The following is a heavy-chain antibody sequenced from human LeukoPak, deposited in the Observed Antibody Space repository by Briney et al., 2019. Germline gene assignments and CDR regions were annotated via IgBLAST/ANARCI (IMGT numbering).Heavy chain of an antibody. CDR3: ARQGGYSSSPDF. Sequence: SETLSLTCTVSGGSISSSSYYWGWIRQPPGKGLEWIGSIYYSGSTYYNPSLKSRVTISVDTSKNQFSLKLSSVTAADTAVYYCARQGGYSSSPDFWGRGTLVTVSS. V-gene: IGHV4-39*01. CDR1: GGSISSSSYY. J-gene: IGHJ4*02. D-gene: IGHD6-13*01. CDR2: IYYSGST.